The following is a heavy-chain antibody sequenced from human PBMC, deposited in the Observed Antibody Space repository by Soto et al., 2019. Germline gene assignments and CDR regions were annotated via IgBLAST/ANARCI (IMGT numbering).Heavy chain of an antibody. D-gene: IGHD2-2*02. J-gene: IGHJ6*02. V-gene: IGHV3-7*03. CDR3: ARAEGYCSSTSCYTPYYYYGMDV. Sequence: EASLRLSCAASGFTFSSYRMSWVRQAPGKGLEWVANIKQDRSEKYYVDSVKGRFTISRDNAKNSLYLQMNSLRAEDTAVYYCARAEGYCSSTSCYTPYYYYGMDVWGQGTTVTVSS. CDR2: IKQDRSEK. CDR1: GFTFSSYR.